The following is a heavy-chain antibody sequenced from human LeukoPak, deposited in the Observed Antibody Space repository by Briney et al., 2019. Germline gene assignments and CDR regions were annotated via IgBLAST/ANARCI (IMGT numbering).Heavy chain of an antibody. CDR1: GGSISSYY. V-gene: IGHV4-4*07. D-gene: IGHD3-22*01. CDR2: IYTSGST. Sequence: SETLSLTCTVSGGSISSYYWSWIRQPAGKGLEWIGRIYTSGSTNYNPSLKSRVTMSVDTSKNQFSLKLSSVTAADTAVYYCARDTARWSYYYDSSGYSHNWFDPWGQGTLVTVSS. J-gene: IGHJ5*02. CDR3: ARDTARWSYYYDSSGYSHNWFDP.